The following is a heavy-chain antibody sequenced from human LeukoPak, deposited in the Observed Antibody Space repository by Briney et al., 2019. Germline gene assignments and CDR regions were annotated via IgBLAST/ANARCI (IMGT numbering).Heavy chain of an antibody. Sequence: PGASVKVSCKASGYTFTSYAMHWVRQAPGQGLEWMGWISAYNGNTNYAQKLQGRVTMTTDTSTSTAYMELRSLRSDDTAVYYCARYSSGWYPAYYFDYWGQGTLVTVSS. D-gene: IGHD6-19*01. CDR2: ISAYNGNT. V-gene: IGHV1-18*01. CDR3: ARYSSGWYPAYYFDY. CDR1: GYTFTSYA. J-gene: IGHJ4*02.